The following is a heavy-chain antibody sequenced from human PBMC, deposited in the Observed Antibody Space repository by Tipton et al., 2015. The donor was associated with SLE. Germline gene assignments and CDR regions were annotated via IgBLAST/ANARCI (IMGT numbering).Heavy chain of an antibody. D-gene: IGHD1-26*01. CDR1: GGSISSGGHY. J-gene: IGHJ2*01. CDR2: IYFSGRT. CDR3: ARMEHRWYCDL. V-gene: IGHV4-31*03. Sequence: LRLSCTVSGGSISSGGHYWTWIRQHPGKGLEFIAFIYFSGRTYYSPSLKSRVTISVDTSENQFSLKLSSVTAADTAVYYCARMEHRWYCDLWGRVPLLTVSS.